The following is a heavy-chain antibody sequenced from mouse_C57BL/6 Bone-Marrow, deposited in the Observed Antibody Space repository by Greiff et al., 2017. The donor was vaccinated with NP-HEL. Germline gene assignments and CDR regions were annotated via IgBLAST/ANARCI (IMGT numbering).Heavy chain of an antibody. V-gene: IGHV1-81*01. CDR2: IYPRSGNT. CDR1: GYTFTSYG. Sequence: QVQLKESGAELARPGASVKLSCKASGYTFTSYGISWVKQRTGQGLEWIGEIYPRSGNTYYNEKFKGKATLTADKSSSTAYMELRSLTSEDSAVYFCARKITTVVDGWYFDVWGTGTTVTVSS. CDR3: ARKITTVVDGWYFDV. J-gene: IGHJ1*03. D-gene: IGHD1-1*01.